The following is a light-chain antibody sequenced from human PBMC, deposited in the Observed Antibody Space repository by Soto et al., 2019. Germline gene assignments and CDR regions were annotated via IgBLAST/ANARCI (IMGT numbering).Light chain of an antibody. Sequence: AIQMTQSASSLSASLGDRVTITCGASQGIRNDLGWYQQKQGKAPKLLIYAASSLQSGVPSRFSGSGYGTDVNLTISSLQTEDFATYYCLQDYNYPPTFGQGTKVDI. J-gene: IGKJ1*01. CDR2: AAS. CDR3: LQDYNYPPT. CDR1: QGIRND. V-gene: IGKV1-6*01.